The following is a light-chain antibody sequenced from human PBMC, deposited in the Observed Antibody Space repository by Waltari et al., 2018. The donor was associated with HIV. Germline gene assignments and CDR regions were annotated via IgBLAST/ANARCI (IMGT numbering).Light chain of an antibody. Sequence: QTVVTQEPSFSVSPGGTGTLTCGLNSGSVSTTSFPSWYQQTPGQAPRTLIYSTNMRSSGVPDRFSGSILGNKAALTITGALADDESDYYCLVHMGHGAWVFGGGTKLTVL. V-gene: IGLV8-61*01. CDR3: LVHMGHGAWV. J-gene: IGLJ3*02. CDR1: SGSVSTTSF. CDR2: STN.